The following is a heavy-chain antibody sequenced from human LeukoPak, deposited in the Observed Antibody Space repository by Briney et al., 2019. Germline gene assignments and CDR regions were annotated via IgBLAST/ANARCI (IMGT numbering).Heavy chain of an antibody. D-gene: IGHD5-12*01. V-gene: IGHV4-30-4*01. CDR1: GGSISSGDYY. J-gene: IGHJ4*02. CDR3: ARGGVEKFSGYDLDFDY. Sequence: PSETLSLTCTVSGGSISSGDYYWSWIPQPPGKGLEWIGYIYYSGSTYYNPSLKSRVTISVDTSKNQFSLKLSSVTAADTAVYYCARGGVEKFSGYDLDFDYWGQGTLVTVSS. CDR2: IYYSGST.